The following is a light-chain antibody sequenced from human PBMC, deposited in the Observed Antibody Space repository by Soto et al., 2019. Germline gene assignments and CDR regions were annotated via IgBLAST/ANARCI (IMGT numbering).Light chain of an antibody. V-gene: IGLV2-14*01. CDR3: SSYRTGGSYV. Sequence: QSALTQPASVSGSPGQSITISCTGTSSDVGGYEYVSWYQQYPGKAPKLMIYEVMDRPAGAPRRFSGSKSGNTASLTITGLQAEDEADYYCSSYRTGGSYVFGTGTKLTVL. J-gene: IGLJ1*01. CDR2: EVM. CDR1: SSDVGGYEY.